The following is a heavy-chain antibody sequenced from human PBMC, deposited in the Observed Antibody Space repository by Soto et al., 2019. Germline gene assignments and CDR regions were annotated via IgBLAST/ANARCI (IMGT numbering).Heavy chain of an antibody. V-gene: IGHV4-30-4*01. D-gene: IGHD3-9*01. CDR2: IYYSGST. CDR1: GGSIRSGGYY. J-gene: IGHJ4*02. Sequence: SETLSLSCTVAGGSIRSGGYYWSWIRQPPGKGLEWIGYIYYSGSTYYNPSLKSRVTISVDTSKNQFSLKLSSVTAADTAVYYCASRAVGYFDWLLYFDYWGQGTLVPVSS. CDR3: ASRAVGYFDWLLYFDY.